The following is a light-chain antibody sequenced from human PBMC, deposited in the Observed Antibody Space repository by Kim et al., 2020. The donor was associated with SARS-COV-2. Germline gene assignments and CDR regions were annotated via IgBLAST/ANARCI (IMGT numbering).Light chain of an antibody. CDR3: QQNYRYLTLT. J-gene: IGKJ4*01. Sequence: AIRMTQSPSSLSASTGDRVTITCRASQGISRYLAWYQQKPGKAPKLLIYAASTLQSGVPSRFSGSGSGTDFTLTISCLQSEDFATYFSQQNYRYLTLTLCGG. CDR1: QGISRY. V-gene: IGKV1-8*01. CDR2: AAS.